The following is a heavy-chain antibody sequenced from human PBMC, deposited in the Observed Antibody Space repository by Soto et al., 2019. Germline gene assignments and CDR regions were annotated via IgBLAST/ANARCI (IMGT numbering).Heavy chain of an antibody. D-gene: IGHD5-18*01. V-gene: IGHV5-51*01. Sequence: TGESLKISCKGSGYSFTSYWIGWVRQMPGKGLEWMGIIYPGDSDTRYSPSFQGQVTISADKSISTAYLQWSSLKASDTAMYYCARNSYGRGSYYYYGMDVWGQGTTVTVSS. CDR3: ARNSYGRGSYYYYGMDV. CDR2: IYPGDSDT. CDR1: GYSFTSYW. J-gene: IGHJ6*02.